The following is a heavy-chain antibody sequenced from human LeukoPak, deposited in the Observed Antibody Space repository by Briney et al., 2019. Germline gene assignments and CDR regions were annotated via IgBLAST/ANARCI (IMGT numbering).Heavy chain of an antibody. D-gene: IGHD5-12*01. J-gene: IGHJ4*02. Sequence: GASVKVSCKASGYTFTTYGISWVRQAPGQGLEWMGWFNPNSGGTNYAQKFQGRVNRTRDKSISTAYMELSRLRSDDTAVYYCARDYLILGYDSYYFDYWGQGTLVTVSS. V-gene: IGHV1-2*02. CDR2: FNPNSGGT. CDR3: ARDYLILGYDSYYFDY. CDR1: GYTFTTYG.